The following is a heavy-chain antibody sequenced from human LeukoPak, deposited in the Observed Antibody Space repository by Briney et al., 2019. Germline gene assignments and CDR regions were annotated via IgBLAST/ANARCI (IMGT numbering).Heavy chain of an antibody. CDR1: GFTFNSYG. CDR3: AELGITMIGGV. Sequence: PGRSRRLSCVTSGFTFNSYGFYWVRQAPGRGLEWVSSISSSSSYIYYADSVKGRFTISRDNAKNSLYLQMNSLRAEDTAVYYCAELGITMIGGVWGKGTTVTISS. V-gene: IGHV3-21*01. CDR2: ISSSSSYI. J-gene: IGHJ6*04. D-gene: IGHD3-10*02.